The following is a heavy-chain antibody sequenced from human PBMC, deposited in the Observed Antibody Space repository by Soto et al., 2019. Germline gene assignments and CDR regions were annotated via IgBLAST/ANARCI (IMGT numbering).Heavy chain of an antibody. Sequence: QMKLQESGPGLVKPSETLSLTCAVSGGSINSGRNFWGWIRQPPGKGLEWIGRMFSSGATYYNPSLMNQVTIASDASDDHVPLRVNSVTAEDTAVYYCARQRRFTPVDWSGYSNTCFDPWGQGIRVTVSS. CDR3: ARQRRFTPVDWSGYSNTCFDP. CDR2: MFSSGAT. D-gene: IGHD3-3*01. V-gene: IGHV4-39*01. J-gene: IGHJ5*01. CDR1: GGSINSGRNF.